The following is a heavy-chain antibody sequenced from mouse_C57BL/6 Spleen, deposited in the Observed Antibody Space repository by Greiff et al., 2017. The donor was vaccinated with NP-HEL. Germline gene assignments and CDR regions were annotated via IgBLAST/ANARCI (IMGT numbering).Heavy chain of an antibody. CDR2: IYPGDGDT. D-gene: IGHD2-4*01. CDR1: GYAFSSYW. V-gene: IGHV1-80*01. J-gene: IGHJ2*01. CDR3: ARGGYDYDGFDY. Sequence: QVQLQQSGAELVKPGASVKISCKASGYAFSSYWMNWVKQRPGKGLEWIGQIYPGDGDTNYNGKFKGKATLTADKSSSTAYMQLSSLTSEDSAVYFCARGGYDYDGFDYWGQGTTLTVSS.